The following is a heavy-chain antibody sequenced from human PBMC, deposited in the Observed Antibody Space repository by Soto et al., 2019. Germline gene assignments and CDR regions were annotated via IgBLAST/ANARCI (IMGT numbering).Heavy chain of an antibody. D-gene: IGHD6-6*01. CDR3: AKEGRSYSSSSSGGFSFGSYYYYGVDV. CDR1: GFTFGYHA. J-gene: IGHJ6*02. Sequence: EVQLLESGGGLVQPGGSLRLSCAASGFTFGYHAMTWVRQAPGKGLEWVSTISGSGSSPYYADSVKGRFAISRDNSKNTLYLQMNSLRAEDTAAYYCAKEGRSYSSSSSGGFSFGSYYYYGVDVWGQGTTVTVSS. V-gene: IGHV3-23*01. CDR2: ISGSGSSP.